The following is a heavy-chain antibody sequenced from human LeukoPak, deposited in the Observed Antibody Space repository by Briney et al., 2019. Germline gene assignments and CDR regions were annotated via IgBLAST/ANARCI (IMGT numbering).Heavy chain of an antibody. J-gene: IGHJ4*02. Sequence: SETLSLTCTVSGGSIRSSYYYWGWIRQPPGKGLEWIGSIYDSGSTYYNPSLKSRVIISVDTSKNHFSLKMSSVTAADTAVYYCARSSGTGTFSYWGQGTLVTVSS. CDR2: IYDSGST. D-gene: IGHD6-25*01. CDR3: ARSSGTGTFSY. CDR1: GGSIRSSYYY. V-gene: IGHV4-39*02.